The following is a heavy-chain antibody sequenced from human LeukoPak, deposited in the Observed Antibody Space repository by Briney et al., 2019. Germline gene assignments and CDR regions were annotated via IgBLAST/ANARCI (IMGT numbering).Heavy chain of an antibody. V-gene: IGHV3-30*02. D-gene: IGHD3-10*02. CDR1: GFTFSNFG. J-gene: IGHJ4*02. CDR2: IRYHGTTK. CDR3: AKDQGSMFGYFNF. Sequence: PGGSLRLSCAASGFTFSNFGMHWVRQAPGKGREGVAYIRYHGTTKYYVDSVKGRLTISRDNPKNTLSLQMISLRAEDTGVYYCAKDQGSMFGYFNFWGQGTLVTVSS.